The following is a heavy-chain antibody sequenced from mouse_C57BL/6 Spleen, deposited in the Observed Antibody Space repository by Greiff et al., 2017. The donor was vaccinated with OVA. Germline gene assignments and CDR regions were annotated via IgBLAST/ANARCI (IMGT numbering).Heavy chain of an antibody. CDR1: GYTFTSYW. CDR2: IYPGSGST. J-gene: IGHJ1*03. CDR3: ARKGLTTVNWYFDV. V-gene: IGHV1-55*01. Sequence: VQLQQPGAELVKPGASVKMSCKASGYTFTSYWITWVKQRPGQGLEWIGDIYPGSGSTNYNEKFKSKATLTVDTSSSTAYMQLSSLTSEDSAVYYCARKGLTTVNWYFDVWGTGTTVTVSS. D-gene: IGHD1-1*01.